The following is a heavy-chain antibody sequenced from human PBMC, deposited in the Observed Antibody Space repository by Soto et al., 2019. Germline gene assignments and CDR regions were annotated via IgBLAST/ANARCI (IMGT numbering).Heavy chain of an antibody. J-gene: IGHJ4*02. V-gene: IGHV1-69*06. D-gene: IGHD3-22*01. CDR3: ARVNYDSSGYYLYYFDY. Sequence: QVQLVQSGAEVKKPGSSVKVSCKASGGTFSSYAISWVRQAPGQGLEWMGGIIPTFGTANYAQQFQGRVTITADKSTSTAYMELRSLRSEDTDVYYCARVNYDSSGYYLYYFDYWGQGTLVTVSS. CDR1: GGTFSSYA. CDR2: IIPTFGTA.